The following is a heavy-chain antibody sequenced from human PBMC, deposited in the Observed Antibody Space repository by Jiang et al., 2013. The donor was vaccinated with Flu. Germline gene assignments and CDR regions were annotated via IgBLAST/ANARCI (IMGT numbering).Heavy chain of an antibody. J-gene: IGHJ4*02. Sequence: GLVKPSETLSLTCTVSGDSISSSSYYWGWIRQPPGKGLEWIGSVYSSGSTYYNPSLKSRVTISVDTSKNQFSLKLSSVTAADTAVYYCARKASIAAPSDHWGQGTLVTVSS. D-gene: IGHD6-6*01. CDR3: ARKASIAAPSDH. V-gene: IGHV4-39*01. CDR2: VYSSGST. CDR1: GDSISSSSYY.